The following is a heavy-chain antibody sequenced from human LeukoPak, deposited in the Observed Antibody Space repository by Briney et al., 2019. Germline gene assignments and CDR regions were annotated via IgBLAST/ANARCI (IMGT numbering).Heavy chain of an antibody. J-gene: IGHJ4*02. CDR3: AKLLDIVVVPAVDYFDY. Sequence: GGSLRLSCAASGFTFSSYAMSWVRQAPGKGLDWVSAISGSGGSTYYADSVKGRFTISRDNSKNTLYLQMISLRAEDTAVYYCAKLLDIVVVPAVDYFDYWGQGTLVTVSS. V-gene: IGHV3-23*01. CDR1: GFTFSSYA. D-gene: IGHD2-2*01. CDR2: ISGSGGST.